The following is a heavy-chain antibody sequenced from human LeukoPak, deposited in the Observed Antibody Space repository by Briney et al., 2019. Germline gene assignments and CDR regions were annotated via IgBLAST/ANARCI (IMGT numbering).Heavy chain of an antibody. CDR1: GFTFSSYW. D-gene: IGHD3-9*01. V-gene: IGHV3-7*03. J-gene: IGHJ5*02. CDR2: IKTDGSEK. Sequence: GGSLRLSCEASGFTFSSYWMSWVRQAPGKGLEWVANIKTDGSEKYYVDSVKGRFTISRDNAKNSLYLQMNSLRAEDTAVYYCARDYTGYFPWGQGTLVIVS. CDR3: ARDYTGYFP.